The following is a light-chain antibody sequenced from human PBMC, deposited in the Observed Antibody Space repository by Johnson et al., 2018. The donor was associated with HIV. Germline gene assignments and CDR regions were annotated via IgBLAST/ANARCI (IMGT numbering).Light chain of an antibody. CDR2: DNN. CDR1: DSDIGNNY. CDR3: ETWYSSLSGV. J-gene: IGLJ1*01. V-gene: IGLV1-51*01. Sequence: QSVLTQPPSVSAAPGQKVTISCFGSDSDIGNNYVSWYQQLPGTAPKLLIYDNNKRPSGIPDRFSGSKSGTSATLGITGLQTGDEADYSCETWYSSLSGVFGTGTKVTVL.